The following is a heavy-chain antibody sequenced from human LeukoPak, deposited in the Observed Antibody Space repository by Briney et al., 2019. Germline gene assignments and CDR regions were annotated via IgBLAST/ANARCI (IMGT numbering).Heavy chain of an antibody. V-gene: IGHV1-3*01. CDR3: ARGSYVPSPFDP. Sequence: GASVKVSCKASGYTFTSYYMHWVRQAPGQRLEWMGWINAGNGNTRYSQKFQGRVTITRDTSASTAYMELRSLRFEDTAVYYCARGSYVPSPFDPWGQGTLVTVSS. CDR1: GYTFTSYY. J-gene: IGHJ5*02. CDR2: INAGNGNT. D-gene: IGHD3-16*01.